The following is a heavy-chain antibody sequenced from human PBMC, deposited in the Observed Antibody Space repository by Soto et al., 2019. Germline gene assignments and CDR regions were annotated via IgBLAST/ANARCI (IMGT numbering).Heavy chain of an antibody. V-gene: IGHV4-30-4*01. D-gene: IGHD6-13*01. Sequence: QLQLQESGPGLVKPSQTLSLTCTVSGGSISSGDYYWSWIRQPPGKGLEWIGYINYSGSTYYNPSLKSRVTITVDTSKNQFSLKLSSVPAADTAVYYCVFKHSSSWGGFDYWGQGTLVTGSS. CDR1: GGSISSGDYY. CDR2: INYSGST. J-gene: IGHJ4*02. CDR3: VFKHSSSWGGFDY.